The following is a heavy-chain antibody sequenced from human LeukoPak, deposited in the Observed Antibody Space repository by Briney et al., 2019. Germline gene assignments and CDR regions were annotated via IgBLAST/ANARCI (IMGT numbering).Heavy chain of an antibody. CDR3: ARAVYWEYSSTAILDNWFDP. Sequence: GASVKVSCKASGYTFTSYYMHWVRQAPGQGLEWMGIINPSGGSTSYAQKFQGRVTMTRDMSTSTVYMELSSLRSEDTAVYYCARAVYWEYSSTAILDNWFDPWGQGTLVTVSS. J-gene: IGHJ5*02. D-gene: IGHD6-6*01. V-gene: IGHV1-46*01. CDR1: GYTFTSYY. CDR2: INPSGGST.